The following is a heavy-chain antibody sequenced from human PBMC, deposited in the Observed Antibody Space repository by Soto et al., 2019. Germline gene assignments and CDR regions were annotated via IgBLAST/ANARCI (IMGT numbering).Heavy chain of an antibody. Sequence: GSLKLSCAASGLTVSSNEMSWVRQAPGKGLELVSVLYSGGNTYYADSLKCRFTISRDKSKNTLYLQMNSLRAEDTAVYYCARGLYDYVWGSLAQFDCWGQGTLGTVSS. D-gene: IGHD3-16*01. J-gene: IGHJ5*01. CDR2: LYSGGNT. CDR3: ARGLYDYVWGSLAQFDC. V-gene: IGHV3-53*01. CDR1: GLTVSSNE.